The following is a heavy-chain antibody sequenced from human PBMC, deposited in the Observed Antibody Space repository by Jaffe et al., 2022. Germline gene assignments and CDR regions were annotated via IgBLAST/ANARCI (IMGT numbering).Heavy chain of an antibody. D-gene: IGHD1-26*01. CDR3: AKDVRLLEWELHPYFDY. CDR1: GFTFSSYG. Sequence: QVQLVESGGGVVQPGGSLRLSCAASGFTFSSYGMHWVRQAPGKGLEWVAFIRYDGSNKYYADSVKGRFTISRDNSKNTLYLQMNSLRAEDTAVYYCAKDVRLLEWELHPYFDYWGQGTLVTVSS. V-gene: IGHV3-30*02. J-gene: IGHJ4*02. CDR2: IRYDGSNK.